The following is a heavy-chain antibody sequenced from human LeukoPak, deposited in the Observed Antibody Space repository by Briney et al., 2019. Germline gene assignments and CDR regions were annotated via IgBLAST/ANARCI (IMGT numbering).Heavy chain of an antibody. CDR3: ARLSPGVGATAEY. D-gene: IGHD1-26*01. Sequence: GESLKISCKGSGYSFSSNWIGWVRQMPGKGLEWMGIIYPSDSDTRYNPSFQGQATISADRSISTTSLQWRSLKASDTATYYCARLSPGVGATAEYWGQGTLVTVSS. CDR2: IYPSDSDT. CDR1: GYSFSSNW. V-gene: IGHV5-51*01. J-gene: IGHJ4*02.